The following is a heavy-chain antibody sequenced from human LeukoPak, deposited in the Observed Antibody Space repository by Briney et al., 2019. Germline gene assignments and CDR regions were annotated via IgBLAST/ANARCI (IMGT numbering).Heavy chain of an antibody. Sequence: GGSLRLSCAASGFTFSIYWVHWVRQAPGKGLVWVSSINSDGSSTSYADSVKGRFTISRDNAKNTLYLQMNTLRAEDTTVYYCASLDYWGQGTPVTVSS. CDR2: INSDGSST. CDR1: GFTFSIYW. CDR3: ASLDY. V-gene: IGHV3-74*01. J-gene: IGHJ4*02.